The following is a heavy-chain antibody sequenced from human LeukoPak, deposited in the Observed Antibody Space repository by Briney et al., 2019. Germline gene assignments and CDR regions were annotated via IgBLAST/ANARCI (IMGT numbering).Heavy chain of an antibody. CDR3: AVNRNVDH. J-gene: IGHJ4*02. CDR1: GFTFTSYA. D-gene: IGHD1-14*01. Sequence: GGSLRLSCAASGFTFTSYAMTWVRQAPGKGLEWVSSISNSGVSTYHADSVKGRFTISRDNSKNTLYLQMNSLRAEDTAVYYCAVNRNVDHWGQGTLVTVSS. V-gene: IGHV3-23*01. CDR2: ISNSGVST.